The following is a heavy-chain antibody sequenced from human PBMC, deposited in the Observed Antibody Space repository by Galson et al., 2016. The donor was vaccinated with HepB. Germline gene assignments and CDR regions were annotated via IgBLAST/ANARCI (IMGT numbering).Heavy chain of an antibody. J-gene: IGHJ5*02. CDR2: ISTSGTNT. D-gene: IGHD1-26*01. CDR1: GFNFGDYY. V-gene: IGHV3-11*04. Sequence: SLRLSCAASGFNFGDYYMTWIRQAPGKGLEWVSYISTSGTNTYYADSVKGRFTIFRDNSKDTLYLQMNSLRAEDTAVYYCAKEVGTVHPSNWFDPWGQGTLVTVSS. CDR3: AKEVGTVHPSNWFDP.